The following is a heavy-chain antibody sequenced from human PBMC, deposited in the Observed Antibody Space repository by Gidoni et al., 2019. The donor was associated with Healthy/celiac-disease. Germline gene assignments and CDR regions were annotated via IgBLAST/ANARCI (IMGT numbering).Heavy chain of an antibody. CDR1: GFTFSSYS. CDR2: ISSSSSTI. J-gene: IGHJ4*02. CDR3: ARDLIGVQLWTGLFDY. V-gene: IGHV3-48*02. D-gene: IGHD5-18*01. Sequence: VESGGGLVQPGGSLRLSCAASGFTFSSYSMKWVRQAPGKGLEWVSYISSSSSTIYYADSVKGRFTISRDNAKNSLYLQMNSLRDEDTAVYYCARDLIGVQLWTGLFDYWGQGTLVTVSS.